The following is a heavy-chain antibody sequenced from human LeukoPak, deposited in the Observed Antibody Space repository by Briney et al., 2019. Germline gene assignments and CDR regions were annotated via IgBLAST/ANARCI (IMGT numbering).Heavy chain of an antibody. V-gene: IGHV6-1*01. CDR1: GDSVSSNSAA. CDR3: ARGGTQLWLRGPSYYFDY. J-gene: IGHJ4*02. Sequence: SQTLSLTCAISGDSVSSNSAAWNWIRQSPSRGLEWLGRTYYRSKWYNDYAVSVKSRITINPDTSKNQFSLQLNSVTPEDTAVYYCARGGTQLWLRGPSYYFDYWGQGTLVTVSS. D-gene: IGHD5-18*01. CDR2: TYYRSKWYN.